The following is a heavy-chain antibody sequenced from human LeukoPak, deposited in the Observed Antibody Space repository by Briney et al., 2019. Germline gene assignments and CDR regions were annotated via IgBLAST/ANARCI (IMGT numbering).Heavy chain of an antibody. Sequence: PGGSLRLSCAASGFTFSSSAMSWVRQAPGKGLEWVSGISGSGGSTSYADSVKGRFTISRDNSKNTLYLQMNSLRAEDTAVNYCARDSGADYGSLGYWGQGTLVTVSS. J-gene: IGHJ4*02. CDR3: ARDSGADYGSLGY. V-gene: IGHV3-23*01. CDR1: GFTFSSSA. CDR2: ISGSGGST. D-gene: IGHD3-10*01.